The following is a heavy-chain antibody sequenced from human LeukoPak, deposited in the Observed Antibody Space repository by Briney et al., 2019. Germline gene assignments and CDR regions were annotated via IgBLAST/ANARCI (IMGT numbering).Heavy chain of an antibody. CDR2: INPKSGDT. CDR3: ARHRLHRIYYDTTGYYHDACDI. Sequence: ASVKVSCKASGYTFTGYSMHWVRQAPGQGLEWMGWINPKSGDTKYVQKFQGRVTMTRDTSTSTAYMELRSLRSDDTAVYFCARHRLHRIYYDTTGYYHDACDIWGQGTMVTVSS. D-gene: IGHD3-22*01. V-gene: IGHV1-2*02. J-gene: IGHJ3*02. CDR1: GYTFTGYS.